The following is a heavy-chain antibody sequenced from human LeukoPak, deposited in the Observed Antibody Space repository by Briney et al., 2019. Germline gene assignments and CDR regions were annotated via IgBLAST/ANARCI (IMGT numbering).Heavy chain of an antibody. V-gene: IGHV3-23*01. CDR1: GFTFSSYA. D-gene: IGHD3-3*01. J-gene: IGHJ4*02. Sequence: GGSLRLSCAASGFTFSSYAMSWVRQAPGKGLEWVSAISGSGGSTYYADSVKGRFTISRDNSKNTLYLQMNSLRAEDTAVYYCAKRPNYDFWSGYYVDYWGQGTLVTVSS. CDR3: AKRPNYDFWSGYYVDY. CDR2: ISGSGGST.